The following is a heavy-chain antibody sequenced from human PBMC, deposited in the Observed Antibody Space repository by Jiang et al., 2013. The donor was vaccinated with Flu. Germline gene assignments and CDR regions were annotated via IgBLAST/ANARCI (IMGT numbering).Heavy chain of an antibody. CDR2: VRHGEST. Sequence: KPSETLSLTCVVSGYSISSSYYWAWSRQSPGKGLEWIGSVRHGESTYYNPSLKSRVTISVDMSKNQFSLRLNSVTAADTAVYFCAKQWLSRPLIDYWGQGTLVTVSS. V-gene: IGHV4-38-2*01. CDR1: GYSISSSYY. D-gene: IGHD6-19*01. J-gene: IGHJ4*02. CDR3: AKQWLSRPLIDY.